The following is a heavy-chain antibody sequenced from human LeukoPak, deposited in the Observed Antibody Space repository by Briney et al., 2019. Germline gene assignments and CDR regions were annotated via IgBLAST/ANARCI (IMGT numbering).Heavy chain of an antibody. CDR2: FYTSGST. Sequence: SGTLSLTCTVSGGSIRSYYWSWIRQPAGKGLDWIGRFYTSGSTNFNPSLKSRVTMSVDTSKNQCSLKLSSVTAADTAVYYCARDKRGYSFDYWGLGTLVTVSS. D-gene: IGHD2-21*01. V-gene: IGHV4-4*07. CDR1: GGSIRSYY. CDR3: ARDKRGYSFDY. J-gene: IGHJ4*02.